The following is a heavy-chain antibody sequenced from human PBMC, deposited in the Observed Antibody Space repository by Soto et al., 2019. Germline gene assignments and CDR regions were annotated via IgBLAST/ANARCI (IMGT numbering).Heavy chain of an antibody. CDR2: ISAHNGDT. CDR3: ATEPIYYNDGSGYYPLGH. D-gene: IGHD3-22*01. CDR1: GYTFATYG. J-gene: IGHJ4*02. V-gene: IGHV1-18*04. Sequence: QVQLVQSGAEVKKPGASVKVSCKASGYTFATYGFSWVRQAPGQGLECVGWISAHNGDTHYSRKFQGRVTLTTDTSTNPADMELRSLTSDDTAVYFCATEPIYYNDGSGYYPLGHWGQGTLVTVSS.